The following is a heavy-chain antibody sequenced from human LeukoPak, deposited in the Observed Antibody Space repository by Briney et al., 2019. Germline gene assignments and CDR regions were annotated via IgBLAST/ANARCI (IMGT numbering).Heavy chain of an antibody. Sequence: GGSLRLSCAASGFTFSSYGMHWVRQAPGKGLEWVAFIRYDGSNKKYVDSVTGRFTISRDNSKNTLYLQMNSLRAEDTAVYYCAKSVPAIRGEIDYWGQGTLVTVSS. V-gene: IGHV3-30*02. CDR1: GFTFSSYG. CDR3: AKSVPAIRGEIDY. J-gene: IGHJ4*02. D-gene: IGHD3-10*01. CDR2: IRYDGSNK.